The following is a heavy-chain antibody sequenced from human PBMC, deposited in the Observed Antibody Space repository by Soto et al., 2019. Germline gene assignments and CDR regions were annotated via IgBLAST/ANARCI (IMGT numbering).Heavy chain of an antibody. D-gene: IGHD6-6*01. CDR2: ISYDGSNK. CDR1: GFTFSSYG. V-gene: IGHV3-30*18. Sequence: QVQLVESGGGVVQPGRSLRLSCAASGFTFSSYGMHWVRQAPGKGLEWVAVISYDGSNKYYADSVKGRFIISRDNSKNTLYLQMNSLRAEDTAVYYCAKDYGIAARNYFDYWGQGTLVTVSS. CDR3: AKDYGIAARNYFDY. J-gene: IGHJ4*02.